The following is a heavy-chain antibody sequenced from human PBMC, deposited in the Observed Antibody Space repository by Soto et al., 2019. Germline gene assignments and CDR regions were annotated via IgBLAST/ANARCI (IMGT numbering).Heavy chain of an antibody. CDR2: INAGNGNT. V-gene: IGHV1-3*01. Sequence: ASVKVSCKASGYTFTTYAIQWVRQAPGQAPGHRLEWMGWINAGNGNTKYSQKFQGRVTITRDTSASTAYMELSSLRSEDTAVYYCARDPGYSYGYNWGQGTLVTVLL. J-gene: IGHJ4*02. D-gene: IGHD5-18*01. CDR1: GYTFTTYA. CDR3: ARDPGYSYGYN.